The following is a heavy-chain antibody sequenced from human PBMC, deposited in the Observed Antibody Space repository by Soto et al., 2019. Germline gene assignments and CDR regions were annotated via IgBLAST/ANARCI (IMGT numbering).Heavy chain of an antibody. D-gene: IGHD3-22*01. J-gene: IGHJ6*02. CDR1: GGSISSYY. CDR2: IYHSGST. CDR3: AGSGYYHNSGMDV. V-gene: IGHV4-59*04. Sequence: PSETLSLTCTVSGGSISSYYWSWIRHPPGKGLEWNGYIYHSGSTYYKPSLKSRVTISVDRSKNQFSLKLSSVTAADTAVYYCAGSGYYHNSGMDVWGQGTTVAVSS.